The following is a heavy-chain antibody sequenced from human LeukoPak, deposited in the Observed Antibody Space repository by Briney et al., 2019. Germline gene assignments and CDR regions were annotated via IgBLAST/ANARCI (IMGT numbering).Heavy chain of an antibody. J-gene: IGHJ4*02. CDR3: AIIRSGWTHVGYYFDY. V-gene: IGHV3-33*01. CDR1: GFTFSSYG. Sequence: GGSLRLSCAASGFTFSSYGMHWVRQAPGKGLEWVAVIWYDGSNKYYADSVKGRFTISRDDSKNSLYLQMNSLKTEDTAVYYCAIIRSGWTHVGYYFDYWGQGTLVTVSS. D-gene: IGHD6-19*01. CDR2: IWYDGSNK.